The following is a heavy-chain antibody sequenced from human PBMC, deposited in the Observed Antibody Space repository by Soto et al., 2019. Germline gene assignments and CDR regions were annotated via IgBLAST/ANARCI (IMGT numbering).Heavy chain of an antibody. D-gene: IGHD3-9*01. V-gene: IGHV4-31*03. CDR2: IYYSGST. CDR3: ARETSGLRYFDWSPAFDI. Sequence: QVQLQESGPGLVKPSQTLSLTCTVSGGSISSGGYYWSWIRQHPGKGLEWIGYIYYSGSTYYNPSLKSRLTISVDTSKNQFSLKLSSVTAADTAVYYCARETSGLRYFDWSPAFDIWGQGTMVTVSS. CDR1: GGSISSGGYY. J-gene: IGHJ3*02.